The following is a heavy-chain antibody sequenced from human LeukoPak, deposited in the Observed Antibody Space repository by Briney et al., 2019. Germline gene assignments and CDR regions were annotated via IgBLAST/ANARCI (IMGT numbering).Heavy chain of an antibody. J-gene: IGHJ3*02. CDR3: ARAPLGGYCSSTSCYPPHDAFDI. CDR2: IYHSGST. Sequence: TSGTLSLTCAVSGGSISSGNWWSWVRQPPGKGLEWIGEIYHSGSTNYNPSLKSRVTISEDKSKNQFSLKLSSVTAADTAAYYCARAPLGGYCSSTSCYPPHDAFDIWGQGTMVTVSS. D-gene: IGHD2-2*01. V-gene: IGHV4-4*02. CDR1: GGSISSGNW.